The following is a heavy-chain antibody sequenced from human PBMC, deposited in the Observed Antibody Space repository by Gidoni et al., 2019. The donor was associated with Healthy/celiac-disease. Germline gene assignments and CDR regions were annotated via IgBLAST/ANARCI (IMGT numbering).Heavy chain of an antibody. D-gene: IGHD3-10*01. CDR1: GFTFDDYA. CDR2: ISWNSGSI. V-gene: IGHV3-9*01. J-gene: IGHJ3*02. Sequence: EVQLVESGGGLVQPGRSLRLSCAASGFTFDDYAMLWVRQAPGKGLEWVSGISWNSGSIGYADSVKGRFTISRDNAKNSLYLQMNSLRAEDTALYYCAKDINYYGSGSYGDDAFDIWGQGTMVTVSS. CDR3: AKDINYYGSGSYGDDAFDI.